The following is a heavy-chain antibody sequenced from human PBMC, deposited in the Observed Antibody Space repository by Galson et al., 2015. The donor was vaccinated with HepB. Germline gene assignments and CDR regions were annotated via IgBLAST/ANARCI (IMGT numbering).Heavy chain of an antibody. CDR1: GGTFRSYA. CDR3: ARALVVVAPGYFDY. Sequence: SCKASGGTFRSYAFTWVRQAPGQGLEWMGGVTPIFGTVTYAQKFQGRVTIGADESTRTSYMQLDSLRSEDTAVYYCARALVVVAPGYFDYWGQGTLVTVSS. J-gene: IGHJ4*02. CDR2: VTPIFGTV. D-gene: IGHD3-22*01. V-gene: IGHV1-69*01.